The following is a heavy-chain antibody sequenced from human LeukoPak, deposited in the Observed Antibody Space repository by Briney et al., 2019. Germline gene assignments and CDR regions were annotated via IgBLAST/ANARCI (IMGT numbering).Heavy chain of an antibody. J-gene: IGHJ4*02. CDR3: AKRVGEYSSTWFLDY. CDR2: ISGSGDSA. D-gene: IGHD6-13*01. V-gene: IGHV3-23*01. Sequence: GASLRLSCAASGFTFSIYTMTWVRQAPGKGLEWVSAISGSGDSAFYADSVRGRFTISRDNSKNTLYLQMNSLRAEDTAVYYCAKRVGEYSSTWFLDYWGRGTLVTVSS. CDR1: GFTFSIYT.